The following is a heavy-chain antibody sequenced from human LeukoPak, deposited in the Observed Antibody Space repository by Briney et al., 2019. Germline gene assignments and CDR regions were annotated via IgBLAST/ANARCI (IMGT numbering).Heavy chain of an antibody. CDR3: ARQYYDFWSGYYTDDY. CDR1: GFTVSSYW. V-gene: IGHV3-7*01. CDR2: IKQDGSEK. D-gene: IGHD3-3*01. J-gene: IGHJ4*02. Sequence: GGSLRLSCAASGFTVSSYWMSWVRQAPGKGREWVANIKQDGSEKYYVDSVKGRFTISRDNAKNSLYLQMDSLRAEDTAVYSCARQYYDFWSGYYTDDYWGQGTLVTVSS.